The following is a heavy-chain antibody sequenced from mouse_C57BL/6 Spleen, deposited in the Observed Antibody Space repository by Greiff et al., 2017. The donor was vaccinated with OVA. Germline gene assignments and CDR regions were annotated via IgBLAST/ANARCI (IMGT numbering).Heavy chain of an antibody. Sequence: VKLVESGPGLVQPSQSLSITCTVSGFSLTSYGVHWVRQSPGKGLEWLGVIWSGGSTDYNAAFISRLSISKDNSKSQVFFKMNSLQADDTAIYYCARKEIYDGYYGDAMDYWGQGTSVTVSS. CDR3: ARKEIYDGYYGDAMDY. CDR1: GFSLTSYG. V-gene: IGHV2-2*01. J-gene: IGHJ4*01. CDR2: IWSGGST. D-gene: IGHD2-3*01.